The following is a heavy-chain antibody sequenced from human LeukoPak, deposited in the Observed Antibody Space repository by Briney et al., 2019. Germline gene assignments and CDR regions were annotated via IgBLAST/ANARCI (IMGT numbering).Heavy chain of an antibody. CDR1: GFTFSRYS. D-gene: IGHD6-19*01. J-gene: IGHJ4*02. Sequence: GSLRLSCAASGFTFSRYSMNWIRQPPGKGLEWIGSIYYSGSTYYNPSLKSRVTISVDTSKNQFSLKLSSVTAADTAVYYCAREPDRRLATYYFDYWGQGTLVTVSS. CDR2: IYYSGST. CDR3: AREPDRRLATYYFDY. V-gene: IGHV4-39*07.